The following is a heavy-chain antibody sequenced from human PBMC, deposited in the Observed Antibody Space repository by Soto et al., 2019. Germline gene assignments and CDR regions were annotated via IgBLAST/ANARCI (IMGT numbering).Heavy chain of an antibody. CDR2: IYYSGST. Sequence: PSVTLSLTCTVSGGSISSGGYYWSWIRQHTGKGLEWIGCIYYSGSTYYNPSLKSRVTISVDTSKNQFSLKLSSVTAADTAVYYCASWHYYDSSQHAFDIGGQGIRGTLXA. CDR3: ASWHYYDSSQHAFDI. CDR1: GGSISSGGYY. D-gene: IGHD3-22*01. J-gene: IGHJ3*02. V-gene: IGHV4-31*03.